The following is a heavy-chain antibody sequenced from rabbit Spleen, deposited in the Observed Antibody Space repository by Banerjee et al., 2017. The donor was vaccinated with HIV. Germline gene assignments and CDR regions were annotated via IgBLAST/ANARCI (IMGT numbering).Heavy chain of an antibody. CDR1: GFTLSSYY. V-gene: IGHV1S7*01. Sequence: QLKESGGGLVQPGGSLKLSCKASGFTLSSYYMNWVRQAPGKGLEWIGYIDPVFGITYYANWVNGRFSISRENAQNTVFLQMTSLTAADTATYFCARSYGTYAYYEWWGPGTLVTVS. J-gene: IGHJ4*01. CDR3: ARSYGTYAYYEW. CDR2: IDPVFGIT. D-gene: IGHD6-1*01.